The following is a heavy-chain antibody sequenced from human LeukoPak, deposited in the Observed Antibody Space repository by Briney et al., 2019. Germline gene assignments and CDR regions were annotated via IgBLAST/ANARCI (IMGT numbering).Heavy chain of an antibody. Sequence: GGSLRLSCAASGFTFGTHWMHWVRQVPGRGPVWVSRADGGGSSTSYADSVKGRFSISRDNAKNTLYLQMNSLRAEDTAVYYCAPQQTYSPYNWFDPWGQGTLVPVSS. D-gene: IGHD5-12*01. J-gene: IGHJ5*02. CDR1: GFTFGTHW. CDR3: APQQTYSPYNWFDP. V-gene: IGHV3-74*01. CDR2: ADGGGSST.